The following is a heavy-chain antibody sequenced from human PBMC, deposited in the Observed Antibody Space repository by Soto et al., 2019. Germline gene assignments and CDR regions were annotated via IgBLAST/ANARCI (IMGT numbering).Heavy chain of an antibody. D-gene: IGHD6-19*01. Sequence: SQTLSLTCAIPGDSVSSNSAAWNWIRQSPSRGLEWLGRTYYRSKWYNDYAVSVKSRITITPDTSKNQFSLQLNSVTPEDTAVYYCARDLAAVAGWDYYYYYGMDVWGQGTTVTVSS. CDR2: TYYRSKWYN. J-gene: IGHJ6*02. CDR3: ARDLAAVAGWDYYYYYGMDV. CDR1: GDSVSSNSAA. V-gene: IGHV6-1*01.